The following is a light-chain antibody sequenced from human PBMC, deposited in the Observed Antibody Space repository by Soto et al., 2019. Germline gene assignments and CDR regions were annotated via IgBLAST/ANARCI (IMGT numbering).Light chain of an antibody. Sequence: QSALTQPASVSGSPGQSITISCTGTSADVGSYDLVSWYQHLPGRAPKLMIYEVNQRPSGVSNRFSASKSGNTASLTIPGLQAEDEADYYCCSYAGTTVFYVFGTGTKLTVL. J-gene: IGLJ1*01. CDR1: SADVGSYDL. CDR2: EVN. V-gene: IGLV2-23*02. CDR3: CSYAGTTVFYV.